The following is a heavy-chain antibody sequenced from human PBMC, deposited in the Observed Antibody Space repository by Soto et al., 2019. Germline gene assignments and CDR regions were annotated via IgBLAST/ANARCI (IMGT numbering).Heavy chain of an antibody. D-gene: IGHD5-12*01. CDR3: ARRPVMATITGFDY. CDR1: GGSISSGGYS. Sequence: PWETLSLTCAVSGGSISSGGYSWSWIRQPPGKGLEWIGYIYHSGSTYYNPSLKSRVTISVDRSKNQFSLKLSSVTAADTAVYYCARRPVMATITGFDYWGQGTLVTVSS. J-gene: IGHJ4*02. CDR2: IYHSGST. V-gene: IGHV4-30-2*01.